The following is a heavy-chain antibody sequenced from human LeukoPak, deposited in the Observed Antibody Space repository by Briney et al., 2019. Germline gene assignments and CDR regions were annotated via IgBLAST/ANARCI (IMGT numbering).Heavy chain of an antibody. V-gene: IGHV4-39*06. Sequence: SETLSLTCTVSGGSISSSSYYWGWIRQPPGKGLEWIGSIYYSGSTYYNPSLKSRVTISVDTSKNQFPLKLSSVTAADTAVYYCANLGYCSGGSCWSFDYWGQGTLVTVSS. D-gene: IGHD2-15*01. CDR2: IYYSGST. J-gene: IGHJ4*02. CDR1: GGSISSSSYY. CDR3: ANLGYCSGGSCWSFDY.